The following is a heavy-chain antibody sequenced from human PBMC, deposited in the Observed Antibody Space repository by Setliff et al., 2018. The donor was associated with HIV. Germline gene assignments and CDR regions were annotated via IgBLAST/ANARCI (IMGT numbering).Heavy chain of an antibody. CDR1: GEPFSNYY. CDR2: IGHGGST. CDR3: ARKQQVRWAWMPSHYNYGLDV. J-gene: IGHJ6*02. V-gene: IGHV4-34*01. Sequence: SETLSLTCTVYGEPFSNYYWSWIRQPPGKGLEWIGEIGHGGSTRYNPSLKSRITMSVDTSKNQFSLRLSSVTAADTAVYYCARKQQVRWAWMPSHYNYGLDVWGPGTTVTVSS. D-gene: IGHD1-1*01.